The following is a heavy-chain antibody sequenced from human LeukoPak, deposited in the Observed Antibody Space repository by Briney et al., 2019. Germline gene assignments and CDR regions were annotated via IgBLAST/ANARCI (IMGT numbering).Heavy chain of an antibody. CDR2: IIPIFGTA. V-gene: IGHV1-69*13. CDR1: GGTFSSYA. Sequence: SVKVSCKASGGTFSSYAISWVRQAPGQGLEWMGGIIPIFGTANYAQKFQGRVTITADESTSTAYMELSRLRSDDTAVYYCARGRSPYYFDYWGQGTLVTVSS. D-gene: IGHD6-13*01. J-gene: IGHJ4*02. CDR3: ARGRSPYYFDY.